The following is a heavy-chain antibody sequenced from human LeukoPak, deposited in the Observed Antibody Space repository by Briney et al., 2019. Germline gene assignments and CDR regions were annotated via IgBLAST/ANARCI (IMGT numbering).Heavy chain of an antibody. J-gene: IGHJ4*02. V-gene: IGHV4-38-2*02. Sequence: SETLSLTCTVSGYSISSGYYWGWIRQPPGKGLEWIGSIYHSGSTYYNPSLKSRVTISVDTSKNQFSLKLSSVTAADTAVYYCASSSSWTYYFDYWGQGTLVTVSS. D-gene: IGHD6-13*01. CDR2: IYHSGST. CDR3: ASSSSWTYYFDY. CDR1: GYSISSGYY.